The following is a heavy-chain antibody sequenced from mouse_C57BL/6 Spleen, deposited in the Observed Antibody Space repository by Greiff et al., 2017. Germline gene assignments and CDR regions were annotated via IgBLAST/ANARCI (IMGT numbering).Heavy chain of an antibody. CDR2: IDPSDSYT. CDR3: ASTMVTGAGGPEFAY. Sequence: QVQLQQPGAELVMPGASVKLSCKASGYTFTSYWMHWVKQRPGQGLEWIGEIDPSDSYTNYNQKFKGKSTLTVDKSSSTAYMQLSSLTSEDSAVYYCASTMVTGAGGPEFAYWGQGTLVTVSA. V-gene: IGHV1-69*01. D-gene: IGHD2-2*01. CDR1: GYTFTSYW. J-gene: IGHJ3*01.